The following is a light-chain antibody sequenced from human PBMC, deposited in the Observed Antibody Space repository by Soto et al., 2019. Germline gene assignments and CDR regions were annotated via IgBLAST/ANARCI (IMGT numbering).Light chain of an antibody. V-gene: IGLV2-14*01. J-gene: IGLJ1*01. CDR3: SSYTDSSNDV. CDR2: QVT. CDR1: SSDLAIYNY. Sequence: SALTQPASVSGSPGQSITISCTGTSSDLAIYNYVSWYQQQPGKAPKLMIYQVTNRPSGVSNRFSGSRSGNTASLTISGLQAEDEADYYCSSYTDSSNDVFGTGTKGTVL.